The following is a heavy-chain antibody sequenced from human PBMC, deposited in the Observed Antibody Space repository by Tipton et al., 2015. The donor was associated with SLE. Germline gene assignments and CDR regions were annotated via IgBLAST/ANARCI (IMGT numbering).Heavy chain of an antibody. CDR1: GFTFSSYA. V-gene: IGHV3-21*01. CDR3: ARGYYYGSGTNHWFDP. CDR2: ISSSSSYI. D-gene: IGHD3-10*01. J-gene: IGHJ5*02. Sequence: SLRLSCAASGFTFSSYAMHWVRQAPGKGLEWVSSISSSSSYIYYADSVKGRFTISRDNAKNSLYLQMNSLRAEDTAVYYCARGYYYGSGTNHWFDPWGQGTLVTVSS.